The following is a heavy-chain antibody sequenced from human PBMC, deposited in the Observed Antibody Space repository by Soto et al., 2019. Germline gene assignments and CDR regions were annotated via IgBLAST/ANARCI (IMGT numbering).Heavy chain of an antibody. J-gene: IGHJ6*02. CDR1: GGTFSSYA. CDR3: ARARDDYSNYGYYYYGMDV. CDR2: IIPIFGTA. D-gene: IGHD4-4*01. V-gene: IGHV1-69*13. Sequence: ASVKVSCKASGGTFSSYAISWVRQAPGQGLEWMGGIIPIFGTANYAQKFQGRVTITADESTSTAYMELSSLRSEDTAVYYCARARDDYSNYGYYYYGMDVWGQGTTVTVSS.